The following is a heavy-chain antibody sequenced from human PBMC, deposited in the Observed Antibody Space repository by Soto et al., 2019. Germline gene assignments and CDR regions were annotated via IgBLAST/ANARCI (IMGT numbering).Heavy chain of an antibody. V-gene: IGHV1-18*01. CDR3: ARVDTAMIGFGAFDI. J-gene: IGHJ3*02. Sequence: ASVKVSCKASDYTFTSYGISWVRQAPGQGLEWMGWISAYNGNTNYAQKLQGRVTMTTDTSTSTAYMELRSLRSDDTAVYYCARVDTAMIGFGAFDIWGQGTMVTVSS. CDR2: ISAYNGNT. CDR1: DYTFTSYG. D-gene: IGHD5-18*01.